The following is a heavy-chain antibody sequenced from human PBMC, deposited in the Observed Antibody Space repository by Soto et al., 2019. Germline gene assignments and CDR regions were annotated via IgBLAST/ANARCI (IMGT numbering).Heavy chain of an antibody. D-gene: IGHD3-10*01. J-gene: IGHJ4*02. CDR1: GFTFSSYS. Sequence: PGGSLRLSCAASGFTFSSYSMNWVRQAPGKGLEWVSYISSSSSTIYYADSVKGRFTISRDNAKNSLYLQMNSLRDEDTAVYYCASATNMVRLKFDHWGKGTLVTVSS. CDR2: ISSSSSTI. CDR3: ASATNMVRLKFDH. V-gene: IGHV3-48*02.